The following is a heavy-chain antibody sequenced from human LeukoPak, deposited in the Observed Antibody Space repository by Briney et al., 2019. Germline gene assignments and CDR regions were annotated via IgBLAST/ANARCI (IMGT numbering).Heavy chain of an antibody. CDR2: INSDGSST. CDR1: GFTFSSYW. CDR3: ARDRDDFWSGYYLFDY. J-gene: IGHJ4*02. Sequence: GGSLRLTCAASGFTFSSYWMHWVRQAPGKGLVWVSRINSDGSSTSYADSVKGRFTISRDNAKNTLYLQMNSLRAEDTAVYYCARDRDDFWSGYYLFDYWGQGTLVTVSS. V-gene: IGHV3-74*01. D-gene: IGHD3-3*01.